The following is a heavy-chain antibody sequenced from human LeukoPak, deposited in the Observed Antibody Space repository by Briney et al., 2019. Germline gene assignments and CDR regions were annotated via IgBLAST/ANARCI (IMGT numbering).Heavy chain of an antibody. Sequence: PGRSLRLSCAASGFTFSSYGMHWVRQAPGKGLEWVAVISYDGSNKYYADSVKGRFTISRDNSKNTLYLQMNSLRAEDTAVYYCARDPSLGVVVPAAKPFDYWGQGTLVTVSS. D-gene: IGHD2-2*02. CDR1: GFTFSSYG. CDR3: ARDPSLGVVVPAAKPFDY. CDR2: ISYDGSNK. J-gene: IGHJ4*02. V-gene: IGHV3-30*03.